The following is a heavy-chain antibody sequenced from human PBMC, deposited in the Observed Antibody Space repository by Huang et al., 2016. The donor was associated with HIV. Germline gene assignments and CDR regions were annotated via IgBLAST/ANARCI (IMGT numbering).Heavy chain of an antibody. CDR3: AKRGRGRSGYGYIGYFDA. CDR1: DASFDGYF. D-gene: IGHD5-12*01. J-gene: IGHJ5*02. CDR2: INDRTEM. V-gene: IGHV4-34*01. Sequence: QVRLNQWGAGLLKPAETPSLTCAVSDASFDGYFWTWLRQSPGQGLEWIGEINDRTEMTFHRSFGSRRRLTVDTSKKQFSLGLRSVTAADTGVYFCAKRGRGRSGYGYIGYFDAWAQGSLVTV.